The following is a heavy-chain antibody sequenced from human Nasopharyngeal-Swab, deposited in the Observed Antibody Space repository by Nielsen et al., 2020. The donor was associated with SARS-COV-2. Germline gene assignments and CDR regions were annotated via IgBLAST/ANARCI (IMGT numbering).Heavy chain of an antibody. D-gene: IGHD1-26*01. J-gene: IGHJ4*02. V-gene: IGHV3-48*03. CDR1: GFTFSSYE. Sequence: GESLKISCAASGFTFSSYEMNWVRQAPGKGLEWVSYISSSGSTIYYADSVKGRFTISRDNAKNSLYLQMNSLRDEDTAVYYCARDRSPLRGRATGDYFDYWDQGTLVTVSS. CDR3: ARDRSPLRGRATGDYFDY. CDR2: ISSSGSTI.